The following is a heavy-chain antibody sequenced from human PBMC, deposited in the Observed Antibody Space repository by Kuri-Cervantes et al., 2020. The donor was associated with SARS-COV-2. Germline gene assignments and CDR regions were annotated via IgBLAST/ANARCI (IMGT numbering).Heavy chain of an antibody. J-gene: IGHJ6*02. V-gene: IGHV4-61*01. D-gene: IGHD2-2*01. Sequence: GSPRLSCTVSGDSVTNSHYSWSWIRQPPGKGLEWIGYIYYSGSTNYNPSLQNRVSILIDTSRNQFSLRLTSVTAADTAVYYCARDTSAYQNYYYYYGVDVWGQGTTVTVSS. CDR3: ARDTSAYQNYYYYYGVDV. CDR1: GDSVTNSHYS. CDR2: IYYSGST.